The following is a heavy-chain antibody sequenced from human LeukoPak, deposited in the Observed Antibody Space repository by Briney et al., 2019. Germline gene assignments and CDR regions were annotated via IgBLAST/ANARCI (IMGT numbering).Heavy chain of an antibody. V-gene: IGHV4-4*02. D-gene: IGHD2-2*01. CDR1: GGSISSSNW. CDR3: ARHPYQLLSRRWFDP. J-gene: IGHJ5*02. CDR2: INHSGST. Sequence: SGTLSLTCAVSGGSISSSNWWSWVRQPPGKGLEWIGEINHSGSTNYNPSLKSRVTISVDTSKNQFSLKLSSVTAADTAVYYCARHPYQLLSRRWFDPWGQGTLVTVSS.